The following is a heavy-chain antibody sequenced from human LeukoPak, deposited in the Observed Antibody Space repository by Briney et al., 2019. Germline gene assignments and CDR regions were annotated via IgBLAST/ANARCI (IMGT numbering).Heavy chain of an antibody. CDR1: GFTFNSHG. V-gene: IGHV3-30*02. CDR3: ARDPRTSSTSRNYFES. J-gene: IGHJ4*02. CDR2: IRSDGSVK. D-gene: IGHD6-13*01. Sequence: GGSLRLSCAASGFTFNSHGMDWVRQAPGKGLEWVAFIRSDGSVKYYADSVKGRFTISRDNSKNTVYLQMDSLRGEDTAVYYCARDPRTSSTSRNYFESWGQGTLVTVSS.